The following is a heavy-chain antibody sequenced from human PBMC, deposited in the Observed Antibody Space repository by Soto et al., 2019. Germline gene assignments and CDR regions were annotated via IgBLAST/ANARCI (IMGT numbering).Heavy chain of an antibody. V-gene: IGHV3-23*01. CDR1: GFTFSSYA. CDR3: AKSSRDGDSPSSYYGLDG. D-gene: IGHD4-17*01. CDR2: ISGSGGST. Sequence: PGGSLRLSCAASGFTFSSYAMSWVRQAPGKGLEWVSAISGSGGSTYYADSVKGRFTISRDNSKNTLYLQMNSLRAEDTAVYYCAKSSRDGDSPSSYYGLDGWGQGTTVTVAS. J-gene: IGHJ6*02.